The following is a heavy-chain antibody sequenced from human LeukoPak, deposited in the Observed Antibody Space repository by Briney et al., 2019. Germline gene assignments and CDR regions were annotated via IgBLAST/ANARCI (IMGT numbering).Heavy chain of an antibody. CDR1: GYTFTSYY. V-gene: IGHV1-46*01. Sequence: ASVKVSCKASGYTFTSYYMHWVRQAPGQGLEWMGIINPSGGITSYAQKFQGRVTMTRDMSTSTVYMELSSLRSEDTAVYYCASQNCSGGSCHFDYWGQGTLVTVSS. J-gene: IGHJ4*02. CDR2: INPSGGIT. CDR3: ASQNCSGGSCHFDY. D-gene: IGHD2-15*01.